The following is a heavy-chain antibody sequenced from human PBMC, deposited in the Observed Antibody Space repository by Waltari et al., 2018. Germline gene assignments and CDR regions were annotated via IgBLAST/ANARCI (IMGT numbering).Heavy chain of an antibody. J-gene: IGHJ4*02. Sequence: QVQLVQSGAEVKKPGASVKVSCKASGYAFTGYYMPWVRQAPGQGLEWMGWINPNSGGTNYAQKFQGRVTMTRDTSISTAYMELSRLRSDDTAVFYCARGTSVGGSLFGVGVWGQGTLVTVSS. V-gene: IGHV1-2*02. CDR2: INPNSGGT. CDR1: GYAFTGYY. CDR3: ARGTSVGGSLFGVGV. D-gene: IGHD3-3*02.